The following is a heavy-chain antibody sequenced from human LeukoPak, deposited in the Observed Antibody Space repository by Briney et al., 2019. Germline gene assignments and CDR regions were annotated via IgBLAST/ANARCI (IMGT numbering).Heavy chain of an antibody. CDR3: ASALWDGDYAWVHAFHL. J-gene: IGHJ3*01. CDR1: GARFTSYW. Sequence: GGPLQISCQGSGARFTSYWIGWVRQVPGKGLEWMGIIYPGHSHPPYPPSFQPQVPISAHKSISTASLHWSRLKPSDTAMYYCASALWDGDYAWVHAFHLWGQGTMVTLSS. D-gene: IGHD4-17*01. V-gene: IGHV5-51*01. CDR2: IYPGHSHP.